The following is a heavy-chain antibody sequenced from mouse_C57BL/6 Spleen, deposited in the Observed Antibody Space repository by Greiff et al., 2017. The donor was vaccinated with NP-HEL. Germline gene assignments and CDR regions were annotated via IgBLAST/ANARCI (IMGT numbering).Heavy chain of an antibody. V-gene: IGHV1-55*01. CDR2: IYPGSGST. Sequence: QVQLQQPGAELVKPGASVKMSCKASGYTFTSYWITWVKQRPGQGLEWTGDIYPGSGSTNSNEKFKSKAKLTVDTSSSTAYMQLSSLTSEDSAVYYWARFGSTMVTTVDYYAMDYLGQGTSVNVTS. D-gene: IGHD2-2*01. CDR3: ARFGSTMVTTVDYYAMDY. CDR1: GYTFTSYW. J-gene: IGHJ4*01.